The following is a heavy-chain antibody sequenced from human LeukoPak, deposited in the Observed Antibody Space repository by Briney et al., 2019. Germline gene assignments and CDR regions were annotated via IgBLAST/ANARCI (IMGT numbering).Heavy chain of an antibody. CDR2: IYYSGST. CDR3: ARPISQQPAFDY. D-gene: IGHD6-13*01. J-gene: IGHJ4*02. V-gene: IGHV4-39*01. Sequence: PSETLSLTCTVSGGSISSSSYYWGWIRQPPGKGLEWIGSIYYSGSTYYNPSLKSRVTISVDTSKNQFSLKLSSVTAADTAVYYCARPISQQPAFDYWGQGTLVTVSS. CDR1: GGSISSSSYY.